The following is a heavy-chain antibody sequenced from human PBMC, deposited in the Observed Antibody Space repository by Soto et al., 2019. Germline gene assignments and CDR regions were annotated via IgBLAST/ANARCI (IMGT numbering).Heavy chain of an antibody. D-gene: IGHD3-10*01. J-gene: IGHJ5*02. Sequence: PSETLSLTCTVSGGSISSYYWSWIRQPPGKGLEWIGYIYYSGSTNYNPSLKSRVTISVDTSKNQFSLKLSSVTAADTAVYYCARTVRGVINWFDPWGQGTLVTVSS. V-gene: IGHV4-59*01. CDR1: GGSISSYY. CDR3: ARTVRGVINWFDP. CDR2: IYYSGST.